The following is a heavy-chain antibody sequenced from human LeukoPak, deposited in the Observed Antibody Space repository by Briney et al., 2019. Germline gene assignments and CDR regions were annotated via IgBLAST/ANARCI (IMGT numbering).Heavy chain of an antibody. J-gene: IGHJ1*01. CDR2: ISSNGAST. CDR3: VKGGYYDSSGFPEYFQD. V-gene: IGHV3-64D*09. CDR1: ECSFSRYA. D-gene: IGHD3-22*01. Sequence: GGSLTLSCSASECSFSRYAMHWVRQGPGKGLEHVSTISSNGASTYYADSAKGRFTISRDNSKNTLYLQLSSLSAEDTAVYYCVKGGYYDSSGFPEYFQDWGQGTLVSASS.